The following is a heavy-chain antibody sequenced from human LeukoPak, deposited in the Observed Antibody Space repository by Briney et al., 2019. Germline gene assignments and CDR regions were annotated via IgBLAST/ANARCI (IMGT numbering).Heavy chain of an antibody. CDR2: IIPIFGTA. V-gene: IGHV1-69*06. D-gene: IGHD6-6*01. CDR1: GGTFSSYA. CDR3: AREGVSSSSEWVPYYYYMDV. Sequence: ASVKVSCKASGGTFSSYAISWVRQAPGQGLEWMGGIIPIFGTANYAQKFQGRVTITADKSTSTAYMELSSLRSEDTAVYYCAREGVSSSSEWVPYYYYMDVWGKGTTVTVSS. J-gene: IGHJ6*03.